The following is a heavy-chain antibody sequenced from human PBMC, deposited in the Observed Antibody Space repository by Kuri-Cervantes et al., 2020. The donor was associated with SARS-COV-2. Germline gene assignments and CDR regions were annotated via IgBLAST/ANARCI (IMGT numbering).Heavy chain of an antibody. V-gene: IGHV3-23*01. J-gene: IGHJ6*02. CDR2: ISGSGGST. D-gene: IGHD3-3*01. Sequence: GGSLRLSCAASGFTFSSYAMSWVRQAPGQGLEWVSAISGSGGSTYYADSVKGRFTISRDNSKNTLYLQMNSLRAEDTAVYYCAKDLLEYYDFWSGYYTGEYGMDVWGQGTTVTVSS. CDR3: AKDLLEYYDFWSGYYTGEYGMDV. CDR1: GFTFSSYA.